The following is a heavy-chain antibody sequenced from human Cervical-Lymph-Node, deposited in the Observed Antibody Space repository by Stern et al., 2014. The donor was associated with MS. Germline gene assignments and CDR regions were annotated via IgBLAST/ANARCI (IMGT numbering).Heavy chain of an antibody. CDR2: IYYSGST. J-gene: IGHJ3*02. Sequence: QLQLQESGPGLVKPSQTLSLTCTVSGGSISSGDYYWSWIRQHPGKGLEWIGYIYYSGSTYYNPSLKSRVTISVDTSKSQSSLKLSSVTAADTAVYYCARDGPQVGAGSFDIWGQGTMVTVSS. D-gene: IGHD1-26*01. CDR3: ARDGPQVGAGSFDI. CDR1: GGSISSGDYY. V-gene: IGHV4-31*03.